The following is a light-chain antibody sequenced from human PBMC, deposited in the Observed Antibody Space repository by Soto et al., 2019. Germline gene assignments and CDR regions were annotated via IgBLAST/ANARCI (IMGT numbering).Light chain of an antibody. Sequence: QSALAQPPSASGTPGQRVSISCSGSSSTIGSNSVQWHQQLPGTAPNLLIYADNQRPSGVPDRFSGSKSGTSASLAITGLQSGDEADYYCAAWDDSLNGFVFGTGTKVTVL. CDR1: SSTIGSNS. V-gene: IGLV1-44*01. CDR2: ADN. CDR3: AAWDDSLNGFV. J-gene: IGLJ1*01.